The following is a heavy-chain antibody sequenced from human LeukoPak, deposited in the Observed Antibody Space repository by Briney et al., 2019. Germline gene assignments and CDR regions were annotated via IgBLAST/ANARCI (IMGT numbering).Heavy chain of an antibody. V-gene: IGHV3-23*01. CDR1: GFTFSSYW. CDR2: ISGSGGST. D-gene: IGHD3-22*01. Sequence: GGSLRLSCAASGFTFSSYWMHWVRQAPGKGLEWVSAISGSGGSTYYADSVKGRFTISRDNSKNTLYLQMNSLRAEDTAVYYCAKGYVVVPLIYFDYWGQGTLVTVSS. CDR3: AKGYVVVPLIYFDY. J-gene: IGHJ4*02.